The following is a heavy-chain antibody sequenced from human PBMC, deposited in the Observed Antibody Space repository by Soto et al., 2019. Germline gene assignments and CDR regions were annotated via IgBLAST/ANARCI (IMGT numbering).Heavy chain of an antibody. CDR2: INHSGST. J-gene: IGHJ3*02. CDR3: ARGRQTWMYSSSSGSNAFDI. Sequence: SETLSLTCAVYGGSFSGYYWSWIRQPPGKGLEWIGEINHSGSTNYNPSLKSRVTISVDTSKNQFSLKLSSVTAADTAVYYCARGRQTWMYSSSSGSNAFDIWGQGTMVTVSS. V-gene: IGHV4-34*01. D-gene: IGHD6-6*01. CDR1: GGSFSGYY.